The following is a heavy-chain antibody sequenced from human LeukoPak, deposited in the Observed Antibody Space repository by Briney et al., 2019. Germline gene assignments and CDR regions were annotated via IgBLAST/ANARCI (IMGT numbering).Heavy chain of an antibody. J-gene: IGHJ5*02. V-gene: IGHV4-61*02. CDR1: GGSISSGSYY. D-gene: IGHD3-3*01. CDR2: IYTSGST. CDR3: ARDTRPLITIFGVVSSWFDP. Sequence: PSETLSLTCTVSGGSISSGSYYWSWIRQPAGKGLEWIGRIYTSGSTNYNPSLKSRATISVDTSKNQFSLKLSSVTAADTAVYYCARDTRPLITIFGVVSSWFDPWGQGTLVTVSS.